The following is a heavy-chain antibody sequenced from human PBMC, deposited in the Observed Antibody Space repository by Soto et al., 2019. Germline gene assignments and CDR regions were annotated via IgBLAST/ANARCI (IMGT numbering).Heavy chain of an antibody. J-gene: IGHJ6*02. CDR2: LYNTGST. V-gene: IGHV4-59*01. CDR1: GGSISRYY. Sequence: PSETLSLTCTVSGGSISRYYWSWIRQPPGKGLEWIGYLYNTGSTIYNPSLESRVTISVDTSKNQFSLKLSSVTAADTAVYYCAREDYGMDVWGQGTTVTVSS. CDR3: AREDYGMDV.